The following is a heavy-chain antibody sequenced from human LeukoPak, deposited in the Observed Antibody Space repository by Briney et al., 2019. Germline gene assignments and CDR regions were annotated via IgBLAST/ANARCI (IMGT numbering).Heavy chain of an antibody. Sequence: GGSLRLSCAVSGFKLSSYWMHWVRQSPGKGLVWVSTFDAEDSITRYADSVKGRFTISRDNAKNTLYLQMNSLRAEDTAVYYCAKERGYSYTEIDYWGQGTLVTVSS. CDR2: FDAEDSIT. CDR1: GFKLSSYW. J-gene: IGHJ4*02. V-gene: IGHV3-74*01. D-gene: IGHD5-18*01. CDR3: AKERGYSYTEIDY.